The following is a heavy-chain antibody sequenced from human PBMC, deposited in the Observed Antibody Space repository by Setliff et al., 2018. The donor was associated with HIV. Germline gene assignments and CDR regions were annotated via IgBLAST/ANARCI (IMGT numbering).Heavy chain of an antibody. CDR2: IKPDTGGT. J-gene: IGHJ4*02. Sequence: ASVKVSCKASGYTFTVYYMHWVRQAPGQGLEWMGWIKPDTGGTNYAQKFQGRVTMTRDTSITTACMELSRLGSDDTAVYYCATDDYGGDSFDNWGQGTLVTVSS. D-gene: IGHD4-17*01. V-gene: IGHV1-2*02. CDR1: GYTFTVYY. CDR3: ATDDYGGDSFDN.